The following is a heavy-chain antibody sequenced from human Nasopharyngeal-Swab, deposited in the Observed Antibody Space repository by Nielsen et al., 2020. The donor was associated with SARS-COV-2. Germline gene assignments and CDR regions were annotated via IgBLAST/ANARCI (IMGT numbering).Heavy chain of an antibody. Sequence: WVRQAPGQGFEWMGWISGYNGKTNYAEKFQDRVTMTADTSTYTAYMELRSLRSDDTAMYYCAREGAMVRSYGMDVWGQGTTVTVSS. D-gene: IGHD3-10*01. CDR2: ISGYNGKT. J-gene: IGHJ6*02. V-gene: IGHV1-18*01. CDR3: AREGAMVRSYGMDV.